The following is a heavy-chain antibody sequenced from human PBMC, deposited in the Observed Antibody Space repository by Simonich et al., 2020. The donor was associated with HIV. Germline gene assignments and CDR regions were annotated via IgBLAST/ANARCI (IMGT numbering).Heavy chain of an antibody. J-gene: IGHJ6*02. CDR1: GFTFADYA. V-gene: IGHV3-9*01. Sequence: EVQLVESGGGLVQPGRSLRLSCAASGFTFADYAMPWGRQAPGKGLEWVSGISLNGGGIGYADSVKGRFTISRDNAKNSLYLQMNRLRAEDTALYYCAKGNNWNYVDYYYGMDVWGQGTTVTVSS. CDR2: ISLNGGGI. D-gene: IGHD1-7*01. CDR3: AKGNNWNYVDYYYGMDV.